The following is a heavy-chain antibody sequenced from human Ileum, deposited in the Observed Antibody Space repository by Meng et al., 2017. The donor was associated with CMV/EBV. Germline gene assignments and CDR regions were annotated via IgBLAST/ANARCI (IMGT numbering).Heavy chain of an antibody. Sequence: CTVSGGSISSRVYYWGWTRPPPGKGLEWIGNIHYSGSTYYNPSLKSRVTISVDTSKNQFSLKLTSVTAADTAVYYCARGGVLWCPLNWGQGTLVTVSS. J-gene: IGHJ1*01. CDR3: ARGGVLWCPLN. V-gene: IGHV4-39*07. CDR1: GGSISSRVYY. CDR2: IHYSGST. D-gene: IGHD2-21*01.